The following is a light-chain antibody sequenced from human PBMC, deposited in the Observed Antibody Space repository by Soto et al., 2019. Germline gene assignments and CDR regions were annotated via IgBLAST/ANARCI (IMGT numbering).Light chain of an antibody. CDR1: TNDVASYNY. CDR3: CSYAGSYSWV. V-gene: IGLV2-11*01. CDR2: HVS. J-gene: IGLJ3*02. Sequence: QSALTQPRSVSGSPGQSVTISCTGTTNDVASYNYVSWYQQHPGKAPKFIIYHVSERPSGVPDRFSGSKSGDTASLTISGLQIEDEADYYCCSYAGSYSWVFGGGTKVTVL.